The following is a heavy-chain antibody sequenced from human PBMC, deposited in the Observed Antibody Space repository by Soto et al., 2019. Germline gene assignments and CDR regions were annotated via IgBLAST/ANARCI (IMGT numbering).Heavy chain of an antibody. CDR1: GGSISSYY. J-gene: IGHJ4*02. CDR2: ICYSGST. CDR3: ARGYYYDSSGLIDY. Sequence: PSETLSLTCTVSGGSISSYYWSWIRQPPGKGLEWIGYICYSGSTNYNPSLKSRVTISVDTSKNQFSLKLSSVTAADTAVYYCARGYYYDSSGLIDYWGQGTLVTVSS. V-gene: IGHV4-59*01. D-gene: IGHD3-22*01.